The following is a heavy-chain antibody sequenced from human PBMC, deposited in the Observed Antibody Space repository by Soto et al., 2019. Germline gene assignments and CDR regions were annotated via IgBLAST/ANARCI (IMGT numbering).Heavy chain of an antibody. CDR1: GVSVTRGTYY. Sequence: SETLSLTCTVSGVSVTRGTYYWSWVRQPPGKRLEWIGYVAYGGSTNYNPSLKSRVTMSVDTSKIQFYLNLSSVTAADTAVYYCARGLAYCGGDCPWGQGTLVTVSS. V-gene: IGHV4-61*01. CDR2: VAYGGST. J-gene: IGHJ5*02. D-gene: IGHD2-21*02. CDR3: ARGLAYCGGDCP.